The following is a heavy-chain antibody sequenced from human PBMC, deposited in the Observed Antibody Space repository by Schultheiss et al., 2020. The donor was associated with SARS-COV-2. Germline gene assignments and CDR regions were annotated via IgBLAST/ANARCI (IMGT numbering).Heavy chain of an antibody. CDR2: INHSGST. D-gene: IGHD6-13*01. J-gene: IGHJ6*02. V-gene: IGHV4-61*01. Sequence: SETLSLTCTVSGGSISSGSYSWNWIRQPPGKGLEWIGEINHSGSTNYNPSLKSRVTISVDTSKNQFSLKLSSVTAADTAVYYCARDFGIAAAGTDYYYGMDVWGQGATVTVSS. CDR1: GGSISSGSYS. CDR3: ARDFGIAAAGTDYYYGMDV.